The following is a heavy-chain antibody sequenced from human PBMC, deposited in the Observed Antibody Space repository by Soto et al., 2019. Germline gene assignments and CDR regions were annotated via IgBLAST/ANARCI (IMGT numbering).Heavy chain of an antibody. CDR3: ASLSYDSSGYDDY. V-gene: IGHV3-48*03. J-gene: IGHJ4*02. D-gene: IGHD3-22*01. CDR1: GFTFSSYE. CDR2: ISSSGSTI. Sequence: GGSLRLSCAASGFTFSSYEMNWVRQAPGKGLEWVSYISSSGSTIYYAASLKGRFTISRDNAKNSLYLQMNSLRVEDRAVYYCASLSYDSSGYDDYWGQGTLVTVSS.